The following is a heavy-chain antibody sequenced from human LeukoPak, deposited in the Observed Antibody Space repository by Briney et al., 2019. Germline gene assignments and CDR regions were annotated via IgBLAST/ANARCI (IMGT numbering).Heavy chain of an antibody. CDR2: ISYDGSNK. J-gene: IGHJ4*02. CDR3: APSATGALFDY. D-gene: IGHD2-8*02. CDR1: GFTFSSYG. V-gene: IGHV3-30*03. Sequence: GGSLRLSCAASGFTFSSYGMHWVRQAPGKGLEWVAVISYDGSNKYYADSVKGRFTISRDNSKNTLYLQMNSLRAEDTAVYYCAPSATGALFDYWGQGTLVTVSS.